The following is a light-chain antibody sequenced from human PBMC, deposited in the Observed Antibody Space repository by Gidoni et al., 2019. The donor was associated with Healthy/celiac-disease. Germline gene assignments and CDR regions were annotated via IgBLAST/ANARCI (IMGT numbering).Light chain of an antibody. J-gene: IGKJ3*01. V-gene: IGKV1-39*01. CDR1: QSISSY. Sequence: DFQMTQSPSSLSASVGDRLTITCRASQSISSYLNWYQQKPGKAPKLLIYAASSLQRSVPSRFSGSGSGTDYTLTISSLLPEDYTTYYCQQSYSTPPFTFGPGTKVDIK. CDR2: AAS. CDR3: QQSYSTPPFT.